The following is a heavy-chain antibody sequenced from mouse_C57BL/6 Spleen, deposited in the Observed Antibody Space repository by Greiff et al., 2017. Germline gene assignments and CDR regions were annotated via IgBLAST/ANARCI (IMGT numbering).Heavy chain of an antibody. V-gene: IGHV1-55*01. Sequence: VQLQQPGAELVKPGASVKMSCKASGYTFTSYWITWVKQRPGQGLEWIGDIYPGSGSTNYNEKFKSKATLTVDTSSSTAYMQLSSLTSEDSAVYYCARWSIYYSNPSYAMDYWGQGTSVTVSS. J-gene: IGHJ4*01. CDR1: GYTFTSYW. CDR2: IYPGSGST. D-gene: IGHD2-5*01. CDR3: ARWSIYYSNPSYAMDY.